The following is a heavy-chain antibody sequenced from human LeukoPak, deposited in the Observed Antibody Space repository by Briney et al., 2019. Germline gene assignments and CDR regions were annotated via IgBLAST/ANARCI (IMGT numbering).Heavy chain of an antibody. CDR3: ARHRAEKPYYMDV. J-gene: IGHJ6*03. D-gene: IGHD5-24*01. V-gene: IGHV4-38-2*01. CDR1: GYSISSGYY. CDR2: IYHSGST. Sequence: SETLSLTCAVSGYSISSGYYWGWIRQPPGKGPEWIGSIYHSGSTYYNPSLKSRVTISVDTSKNQFSLKLSSVTAADTAVYYCARHRAEKPYYMDVWGKGTTVTVSS.